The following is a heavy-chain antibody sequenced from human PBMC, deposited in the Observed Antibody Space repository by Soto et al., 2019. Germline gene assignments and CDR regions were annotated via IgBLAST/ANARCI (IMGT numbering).Heavy chain of an antibody. J-gene: IGHJ4*02. V-gene: IGHV2-70*17. CDR1: GFSLSTSGMC. Sequence: SGPTLVNPTQTLTLTCTFSGFSLSTSGMCVSWIRQPPGKALEWLARIDWDDDKFYSTSLKTRLTISKDTSRNQVVLTLTNMDPVDTATYYCARIRRYSSAPLVFDYWGQGTPVTVSS. CDR3: ARIRRYSSAPLVFDY. CDR2: IDWDDDK. D-gene: IGHD5-18*01.